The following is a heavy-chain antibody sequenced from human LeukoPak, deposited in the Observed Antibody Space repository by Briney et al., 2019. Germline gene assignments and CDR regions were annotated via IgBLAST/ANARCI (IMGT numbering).Heavy chain of an antibody. J-gene: IGHJ5*02. D-gene: IGHD4-23*01. Sequence: ASVKVSCKASGYTFTTYDINWVRQATGQGLEWMGWMNPNSGNTGYAQKFQGRVTMTRNTSISTAYMELRSLRSEDAAVYYCARGPNKSDGGNSGSAWFDPWGQGTLVTVSS. V-gene: IGHV1-8*01. CDR1: GYTFTTYD. CDR2: MNPNSGNT. CDR3: ARGPNKSDGGNSGSAWFDP.